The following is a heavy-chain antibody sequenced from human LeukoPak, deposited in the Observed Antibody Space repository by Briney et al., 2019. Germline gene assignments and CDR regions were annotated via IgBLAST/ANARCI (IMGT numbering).Heavy chain of an antibody. V-gene: IGHV3-30*02. J-gene: IGHJ3*02. CDR1: GFTFSSYG. Sequence: GGSLRLSCAASGFTFSSYGMHWVRQAPGKGLEWVAFIRYDGSNEYYADSVKGRFTISRDNSKNTLYLQMNSLRAEDTAVYYCAKGDWELTDDAFDIWGQGTMVTVSS. D-gene: IGHD1-26*01. CDR2: IRYDGSNE. CDR3: AKGDWELTDDAFDI.